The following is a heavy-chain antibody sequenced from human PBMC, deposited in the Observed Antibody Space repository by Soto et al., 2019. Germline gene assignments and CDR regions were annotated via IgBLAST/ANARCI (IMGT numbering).Heavy chain of an antibody. CDR3: AIVVVPAAIPVFDY. J-gene: IGHJ4*02. CDR1: GATFSSYT. CDR2: IIPILGIA. Sequence: QVQLVQSGAEVKKPGSSVKVSCKASGATFSSYTISWVRQAPGQGLEWMGRIIPILGIANYAQKFQGRVTITADKSTSTAYMELSSLRSEDTAVYYCAIVVVPAAIPVFDYWGQGTLVTVSS. V-gene: IGHV1-69*02. D-gene: IGHD2-2*01.